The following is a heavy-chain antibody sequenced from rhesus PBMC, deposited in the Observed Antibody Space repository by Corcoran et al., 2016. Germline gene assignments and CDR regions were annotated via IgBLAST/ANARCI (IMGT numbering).Heavy chain of an antibody. J-gene: IGHJ4*01. CDR1: GFSLTTSGMG. CDR3: VRVGSAGPDFDY. CDR2: IFWDDDK. Sequence: QVTLKESGPALVKPTQTLTLTCTFSGFSLTTSGMGVGWVRQPPGKALDWLASIFWDDDKYYSTSLKSRLTISKDTSKTQVVLTMTNMDPVDTATYYCVRVGSAGPDFDYWGQGVLVTVSS. V-gene: IGHV2S1*01. D-gene: IGHD6-13*01.